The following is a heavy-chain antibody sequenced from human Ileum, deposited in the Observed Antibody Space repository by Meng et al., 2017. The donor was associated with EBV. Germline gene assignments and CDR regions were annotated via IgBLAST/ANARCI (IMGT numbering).Heavy chain of an antibody. J-gene: IGHJ5*02. CDR2: ISTNTGTP. CDR3: ARGGNFDP. V-gene: IGHV7-4-1*02. D-gene: IGHD2/OR15-2a*01. Sequence: QVQLVQSGAAVKKPXAALKVSCKAFGYTFSTYTINWVRQAHGRGLEWMGWISTNTGTPTYTQGFTGRFVFSLDTSVSTAYLQISSLKAEDTAVYYCARGGNFDPWGQGTLVTVSS. CDR1: GYTFSTYT.